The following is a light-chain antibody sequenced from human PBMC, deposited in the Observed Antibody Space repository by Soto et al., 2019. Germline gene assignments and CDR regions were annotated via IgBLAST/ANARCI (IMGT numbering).Light chain of an antibody. CDR1: QSVSSSY. CDR3: QQYGSSPHT. J-gene: IGKJ2*01. V-gene: IGKV3-20*01. Sequence: EIVLTQSPGTLSLSPGERATLSCRASQSVSSSYLAWYQHKPGQAPRLLIYGASSRATGIPDRFSGRGSGTDFTLTISGLEPEDFALYYCQQYGSSPHTFGQGTKLEIK. CDR2: GAS.